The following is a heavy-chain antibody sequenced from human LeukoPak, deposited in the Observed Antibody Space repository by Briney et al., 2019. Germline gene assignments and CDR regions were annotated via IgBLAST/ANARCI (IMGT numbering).Heavy chain of an antibody. Sequence: GGSLRLSYAASGFTFSSYWMSWVRQAPGKGLEWVANIKQDGSEEYYVDSVKGRFTVSRDNAKNSLYLQMNSLRAEDTAVYYCARDLRGVSVWGQGTLVTVST. CDR3: ARDLRGVSV. CDR1: GFTFSSYW. D-gene: IGHD3-16*02. V-gene: IGHV3-7*01. J-gene: IGHJ4*02. CDR2: IKQDGSEE.